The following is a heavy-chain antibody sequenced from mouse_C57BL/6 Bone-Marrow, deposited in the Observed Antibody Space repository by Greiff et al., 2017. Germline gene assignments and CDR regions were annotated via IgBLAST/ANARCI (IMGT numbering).Heavy chain of an antibody. D-gene: IGHD2-1*01. J-gene: IGHJ4*01. V-gene: IGHV5-17*01. CDR3: ARRIYYGNYYSYYAMDY. CDR1: GFTFSDYG. Sequence: EVQGVESGGGLVKPGGSLKLSCAASGFTFSDYGMHWVRQAPEKGLEWVAYISSGSSTIYYADTVKGRFTISRDNAKNTLFLQMTSLRSEDTAMYYCARRIYYGNYYSYYAMDYWGQGTSVTVSS. CDR2: ISSGSSTI.